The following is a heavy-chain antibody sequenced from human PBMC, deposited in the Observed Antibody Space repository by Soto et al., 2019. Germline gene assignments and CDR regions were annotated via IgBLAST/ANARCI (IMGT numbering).Heavy chain of an antibody. CDR3: AKWTSVAGTGIFEY. D-gene: IGHD6-19*01. V-gene: IGHV3-23*01. CDR1: GFTFSSYA. J-gene: IGHJ4*02. Sequence: EVQLLESGGGLVQPGGSLRLSCAASGFTFSSYAMSWVRQAPGKGLEWVAAISGSGGSIYYADSVKGRFTISRDNSKNTLYLQMNSLRSEDTDVYYCAKWTSVAGTGIFEYWGQGTLVTVSS. CDR2: ISGSGGSI.